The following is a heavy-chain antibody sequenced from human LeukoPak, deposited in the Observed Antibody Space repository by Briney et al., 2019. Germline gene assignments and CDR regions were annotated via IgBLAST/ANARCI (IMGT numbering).Heavy chain of an antibody. D-gene: IGHD1-26*01. CDR2: ISGSGSGGST. V-gene: IGHV3-23*01. CDR1: GFTFSSSA. J-gene: IGHJ4*02. Sequence: TGGSLRLSCAASGFTFSSSAMSWVRQAPGKGLEWVSSISGSGSGGSTYYADSVKGRFTISRDNSKNTLYLQMNSLIAEDTAVYYCAKAGIVLPFDYWGQGTLVTVSS. CDR3: AKAGIVLPFDY.